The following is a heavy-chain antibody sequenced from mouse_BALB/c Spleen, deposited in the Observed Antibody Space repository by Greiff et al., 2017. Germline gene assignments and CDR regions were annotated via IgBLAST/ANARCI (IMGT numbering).Heavy chain of an antibody. CDR3: ARGYGNSPFDY. J-gene: IGHJ2*01. V-gene: IGHV5-17*02. CDR1: GFTFSSFG. CDR2: ISSGSSTI. D-gene: IGHD2-1*01. Sequence: DVKLVESGGGLVQPGGSRKLSCAASGFTFSSFGMHWVRQAPEKGLEWVAYISSGSSTIYYADTVKGRFTISRDNPKNTLFLQMTSLRSEDTAMYYCARGYGNSPFDYWGQGTTLTVSS.